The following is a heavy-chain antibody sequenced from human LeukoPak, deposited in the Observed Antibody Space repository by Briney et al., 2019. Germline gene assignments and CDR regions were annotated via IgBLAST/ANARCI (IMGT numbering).Heavy chain of an antibody. CDR3: AREFSY. D-gene: IGHD3-3*01. V-gene: IGHV4-39*07. CDR1: GGSISSSSYY. Sequence: PSETLSLTCTVSGGSISSSSYYWGWIRQPPGKGLEWIGSIYYSGTTNYNPSLKIRVTMSVDTSKNQFSLKLNSVTAADTAVYYCAREFSYWGQGTLVTVSS. J-gene: IGHJ4*02. CDR2: IYYSGTT.